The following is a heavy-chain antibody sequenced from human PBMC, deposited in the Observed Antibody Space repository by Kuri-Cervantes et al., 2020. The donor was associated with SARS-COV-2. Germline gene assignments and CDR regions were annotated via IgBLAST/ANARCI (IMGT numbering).Heavy chain of an antibody. CDR1: GFTFSSYG. V-gene: IGHV3-30*02. Sequence: GGSLRLSCAASGFTFSSYGMHWVRQAPGKGLEWVAFIRYDGSNKYYADSVKGRFTISRDNSKNTLYLQMNSLRAEDTAVYYCAKDLPQVFGVVQIHYYYYYMDVWGKGTTVTVSS. J-gene: IGHJ6*03. CDR2: IRYDGSNK. CDR3: AKDLPQVFGVVQIHYYYYYMDV. D-gene: IGHD3-3*01.